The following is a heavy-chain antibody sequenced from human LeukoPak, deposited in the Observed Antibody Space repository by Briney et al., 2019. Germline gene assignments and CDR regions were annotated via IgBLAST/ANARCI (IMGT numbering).Heavy chain of an antibody. J-gene: IGHJ4*02. D-gene: IGHD2-15*01. Sequence: SVKVSCKASGGTFSSYAISWVRQAPGQGLEWMGRIIPILGIANYAQKFQGRVTITADKSTSTAYKELSSLRSEDTAVYYCARERVEAGTIDYWGQGTLVTVSS. CDR2: IIPILGIA. V-gene: IGHV1-69*04. CDR3: ARERVEAGTIDY. CDR1: GGTFSSYA.